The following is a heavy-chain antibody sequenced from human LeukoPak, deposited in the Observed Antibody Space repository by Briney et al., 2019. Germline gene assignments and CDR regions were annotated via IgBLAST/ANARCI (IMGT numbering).Heavy chain of an antibody. V-gene: IGHV1-2*02. CDR1: GYTFTSYD. CDR3: ASENRYCSSTSCPDY. CDR2: INPNSGGT. Sequence: ASVKVSCKASGYTFTSYDINWVRQAPGQGLEWMGWINPNSGGTNYAQKFQGRVTMTRDTSISTAYTELSRLRSDDTAVYYCASENRYCSSTSCPDYWGQGTLVTVSS. D-gene: IGHD2-2*01. J-gene: IGHJ4*02.